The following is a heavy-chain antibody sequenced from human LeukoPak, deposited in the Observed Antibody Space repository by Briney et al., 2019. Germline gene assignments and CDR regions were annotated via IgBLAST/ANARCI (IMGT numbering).Heavy chain of an antibody. CDR3: ARIPSSSPHPIQNFDY. CDR2: INPNSGGT. Sequence: GASVKVSCKASGYTFTGYYMHWVRQAPGQGLEWMGWINPNSGGTNYAQKFQGRVTMTRDTSISTAYMELSRLRSDDTAVYYCARIPSSSPHPIQNFDYWGQGTLVTVSS. D-gene: IGHD6-6*01. J-gene: IGHJ4*02. V-gene: IGHV1-2*02. CDR1: GYTFTGYY.